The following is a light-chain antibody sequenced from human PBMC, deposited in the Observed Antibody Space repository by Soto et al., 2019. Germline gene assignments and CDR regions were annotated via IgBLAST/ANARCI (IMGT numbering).Light chain of an antibody. CDR2: GNS. Sequence: QSVLTQPPSVSGAPGQRVTISCTGSSSIIGAGYDVHWYQQLPGTAPKLLIYGNSNRPSGVPDRFSGSKSGTSASLAITGLQAEDEADYYCLSYDSSLSGYVFGTGTKLTVL. J-gene: IGLJ1*01. V-gene: IGLV1-40*01. CDR3: LSYDSSLSGYV. CDR1: SSIIGAGYD.